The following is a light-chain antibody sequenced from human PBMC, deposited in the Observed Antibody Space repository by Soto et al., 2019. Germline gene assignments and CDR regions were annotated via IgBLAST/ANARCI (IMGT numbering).Light chain of an antibody. CDR3: LQYSTWPPLYT. CDR1: QSVSSN. J-gene: IGKJ2*01. Sequence: EIVMTQSPATLSVSPGERATLSCRASQSVSSNLAWYQQKPGQAPRLLISDASTRATDIPDRFSGSGSGTDFTLTISSLQSTDLAVYYCLQYSTWPPLYTFGQGTKLEIK. V-gene: IGKV3-15*01. CDR2: DAS.